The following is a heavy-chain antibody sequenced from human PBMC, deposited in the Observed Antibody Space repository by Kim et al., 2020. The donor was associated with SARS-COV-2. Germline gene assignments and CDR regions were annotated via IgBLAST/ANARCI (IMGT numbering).Heavy chain of an antibody. CDR2: MNSKSDNT. D-gene: IGHD4-17*01. Sequence: ASVKVSCKASGYTFTNYDINWVRQATGQGLEWMGWMNSKSDNTGYAQKFQGRVTMTRISSISTAYMELSGLRSEDTAVYYCARGSNYGDSRFAFDVWGQGTMVTVSS. CDR1: GYTFTNYD. V-gene: IGHV1-8*01. J-gene: IGHJ3*01. CDR3: ARGSNYGDSRFAFDV.